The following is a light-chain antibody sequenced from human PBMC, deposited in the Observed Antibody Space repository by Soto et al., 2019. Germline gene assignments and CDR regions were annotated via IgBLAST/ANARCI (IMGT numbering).Light chain of an antibody. J-gene: IGKJ4*01. V-gene: IGKV3-20*01. CDR2: GAS. CDR1: QTVRNNY. Sequence: EFVLTQSPGTLSLSPGERATLSCRASQTVRNNYLAWYQQKPGRAPRLLISGASSRATGIPDRFSGSGSGTDFTLTITRVEPEDLAVYYCQQYATSPLTFGGGTKVDIK. CDR3: QQYATSPLT.